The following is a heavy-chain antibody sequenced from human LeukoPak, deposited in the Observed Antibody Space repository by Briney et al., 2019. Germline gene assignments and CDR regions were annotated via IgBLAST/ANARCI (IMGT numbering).Heavy chain of an antibody. CDR3: ATLSTNDYGDY. Sequence: SVKVSCKASAGTFSNYAITWVRQAPGQGLEWMGGIIPIFGTASYAQKFQGRVTITADESTSTAYMEVSSLRSEDTAVYYCATLSTNDYGDYWGQGTLVTVSS. D-gene: IGHD2-8*01. J-gene: IGHJ4*02. V-gene: IGHV1-69*01. CDR2: IIPIFGTA. CDR1: AGTFSNYA.